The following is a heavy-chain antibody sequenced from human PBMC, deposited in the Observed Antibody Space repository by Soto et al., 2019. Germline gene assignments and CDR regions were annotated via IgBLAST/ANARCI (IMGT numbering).Heavy chain of an antibody. J-gene: IGHJ6*02. V-gene: IGHV3-23*01. CDR3: AKDSWAIFGVPAGEYYAMDV. Sequence: EVQLLESGGAPVQSGGSLRLSCVASGFTFENYAMSWVHQAPGKGLEWVSAISGSGGTTYYSDSVKGRFTISRDNSKNTVYLQMNDLRVEDAAEYFCAKDSWAIFGVPAGEYYAMDVWGQGTTVTVSS. D-gene: IGHD3-3*01. CDR1: GFTFENYA. CDR2: ISGSGGTT.